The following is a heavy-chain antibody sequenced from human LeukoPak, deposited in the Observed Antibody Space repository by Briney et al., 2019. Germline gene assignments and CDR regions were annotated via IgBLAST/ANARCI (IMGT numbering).Heavy chain of an antibody. D-gene: IGHD3-10*01. CDR1: RFTFCSYA. J-gene: IGHJ6*03. V-gene: IGHV3-30*04. CDR2: ISYGGRNK. CDR3: ARGNYYGSGSYLDYYYYFMDV. Sequence: GGSLTLSCAASRFTFCSYAMLWVPQAPGKGLVGVADISYGGRNKYYLGSVKGRFTNSRDKYNNTLYLQINSLRADDTAGYFCARGNYYGSGSYLDYYYYFMDVWLKATTLSVSS.